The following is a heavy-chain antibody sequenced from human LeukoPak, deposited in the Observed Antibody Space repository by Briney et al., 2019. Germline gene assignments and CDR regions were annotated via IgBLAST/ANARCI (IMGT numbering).Heavy chain of an antibody. V-gene: IGHV4-4*07. J-gene: IGHJ4*02. CDR3: ARVRARGSAPDY. CDR1: GGSISSYY. CDR2: IYTGGST. D-gene: IGHD6-25*01. Sequence: SETLSLTCTVSGGSISSYYWSWIRQPAGKGLEWIGRIYTGGSTNYNPSLKSRVTMSVDTSKNQFSLKLSSVTAADTAVYYCARVRARGSAPDYWGQGTLVTVSS.